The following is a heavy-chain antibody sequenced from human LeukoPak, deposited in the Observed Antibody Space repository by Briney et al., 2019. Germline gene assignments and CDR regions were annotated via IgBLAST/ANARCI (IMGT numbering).Heavy chain of an antibody. J-gene: IGHJ4*02. D-gene: IGHD3-22*01. Sequence: SVKVSCKASGGTFSSYASSWVRQAPGQGLEWMGGIIPIFGTANYAQKFQGRVTITTEESTSTAYMELSSLRSEDTAVYYCARVYYYDSSGYYSHFDYWGQGTLVTVSS. CDR3: ARVYYYDSSGYYSHFDY. CDR2: IIPIFGTA. CDR1: GGTFSSYA. V-gene: IGHV1-69*05.